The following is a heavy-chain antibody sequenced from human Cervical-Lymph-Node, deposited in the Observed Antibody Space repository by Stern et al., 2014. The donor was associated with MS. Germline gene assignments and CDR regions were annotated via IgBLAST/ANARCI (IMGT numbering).Heavy chain of an antibody. CDR2: IYTSGST. V-gene: IGHV4-61*02. J-gene: IGHJ4*02. CDR1: GASISSGTYY. CDR3: ATQYSVSWYFDY. Sequence: QLQLQESGPGLVKPSQTLSLTCTVSGASISSGTYYWSWIRQPAGKGLEWVGRIYTSGSTNYNPSLKSRVTISVDASKNQFSLNLNSVTAADSAIYYCATQYSVSWYFDYWGLGTLVTVSS. D-gene: IGHD6-13*01.